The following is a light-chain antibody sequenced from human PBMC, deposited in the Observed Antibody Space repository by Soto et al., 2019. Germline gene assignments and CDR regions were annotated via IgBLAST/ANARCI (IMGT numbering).Light chain of an antibody. CDR2: PAS. Sequence: DIQLTQSPSFLSASVGDRVTITCRASQGIRTYLAWYQQKPGKAPNLLVYPASTLQSGVPSRFSGRGSGTEFTLPISSLQPEDFPSYYCQQLNSYPLTFGGGTKVEI. CDR1: QGIRTY. CDR3: QQLNSYPLT. J-gene: IGKJ4*01. V-gene: IGKV1-9*01.